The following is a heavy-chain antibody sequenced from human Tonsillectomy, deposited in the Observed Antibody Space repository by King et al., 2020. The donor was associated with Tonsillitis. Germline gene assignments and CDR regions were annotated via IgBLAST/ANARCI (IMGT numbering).Heavy chain of an antibody. Sequence: VQLVESGGGLVQPGGSLRLSCAASGFTFSNHAMSWFRQAPGKGLEWVAGITGSGDTTYYTDSVRRRFTISRDNSKNTLSLQMDSLRAEDTAVYYCAKDRFIQVAGGWFDYWGQGTPVTVSS. D-gene: IGHD2-15*01. CDR3: AKDRFIQVAGGWFDY. J-gene: IGHJ4*02. V-gene: IGHV3-23*04. CDR1: GFTFSNHA. CDR2: ITGSGDTT.